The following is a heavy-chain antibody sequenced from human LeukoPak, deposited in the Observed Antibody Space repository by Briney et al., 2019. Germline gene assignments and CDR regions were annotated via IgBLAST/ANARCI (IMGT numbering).Heavy chain of an antibody. V-gene: IGHV4-34*01. CDR1: GGSFSGYY. CDR2: INHSGST. J-gene: IGHJ4*02. CDR3: ARGFFSPGIAVAGRFFDY. Sequence: PSETLSLTCAVYGGSFSGYYWSWIRQPPGKGLEWIGEINHSGSTNYNPSLKSRVTISVDTSKNQFSLKLSSVTAADTAVYYCARGFFSPGIAVAGRFFDYWGQGTLVTVSS. D-gene: IGHD6-19*01.